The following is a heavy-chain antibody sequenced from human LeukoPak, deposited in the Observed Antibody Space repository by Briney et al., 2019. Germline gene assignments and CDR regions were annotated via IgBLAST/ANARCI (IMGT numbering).Heavy chain of an antibody. V-gene: IGHV4-38-2*02. CDR2: IYHSGST. CDR3: ARGPGTGEFDY. D-gene: IGHD3/OR15-3a*01. CDR1: GYSISSGYY. Sequence: SETLSLTCTVSGYSISSGYYWGWIRQPPGGGLEWIGNIYHSGSTYYNPSLKSRVTISVDTSKNQFSLKLSSVTAADTAVYYCARGPGTGEFDYWGQGTLVTVSS. J-gene: IGHJ4*02.